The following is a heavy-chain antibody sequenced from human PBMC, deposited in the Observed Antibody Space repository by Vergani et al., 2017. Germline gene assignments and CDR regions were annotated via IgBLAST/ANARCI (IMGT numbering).Heavy chain of an antibody. V-gene: IGHV3-48*01. CDR2: ISSSSSTI. CDR1: GFTFSSYS. Sequence: EVQLVESGGGLVQPGGSLRLSCAASGFTFSSYSMNWVRQAPGKGLEWVSYISSSSSTIYYADSVKGRFTISRDNAKNSLYLQMNSLRAEGAAVYYCATLWFGELDYWGQGTLVTVSS. D-gene: IGHD3-10*01. CDR3: ATLWFGELDY. J-gene: IGHJ4*02.